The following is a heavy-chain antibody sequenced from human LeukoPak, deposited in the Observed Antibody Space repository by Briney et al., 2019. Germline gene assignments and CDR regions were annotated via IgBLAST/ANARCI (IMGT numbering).Heavy chain of an antibody. J-gene: IGHJ3*02. CDR3: ARGTTHLWFGEGGNALDI. CDR1: GYTFTGYY. D-gene: IGHD3-10*01. V-gene: IGHV1-2*02. CDR2: INTNSGGT. Sequence: ASVKVSCKASGYTFTGYYTHWVRQAPGQGLEWMGWINTNSGGTKYAQKFQGRVTMTRDTSISTAYMELSRLRSDDTAVYYCARGTTHLWFGEGGNALDIWGQGTMVTVSS.